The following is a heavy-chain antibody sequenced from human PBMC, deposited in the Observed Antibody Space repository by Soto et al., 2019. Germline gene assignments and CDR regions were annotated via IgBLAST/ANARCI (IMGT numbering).Heavy chain of an antibody. Sequence: QGQLVESGGGVVQPGRSLRLSCAASGFTFSDYGMHWVRQAPGKGLEWVAVIWYDGSNKNYADSVKGRFIISRDNSKNTLYLQMNSLRAEDTAVYYCARDPGGSSSSPGDYWGQGTLVTVSS. D-gene: IGHD6-13*01. J-gene: IGHJ4*02. CDR2: IWYDGSNK. CDR1: GFTFSDYG. CDR3: ARDPGGSSSSPGDY. V-gene: IGHV3-33*01.